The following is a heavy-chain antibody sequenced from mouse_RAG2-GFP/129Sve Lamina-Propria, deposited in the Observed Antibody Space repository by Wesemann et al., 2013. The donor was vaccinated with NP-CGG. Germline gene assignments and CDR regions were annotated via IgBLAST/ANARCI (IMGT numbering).Heavy chain of an antibody. D-gene: IGHD2-4*01. CDR1: GFTFSSYA. Sequence: EGMVVESGGGLVKPGGSLKLSCAASGFTFSSYAMSWVRQTPEKRLEWVAYISSGGDYIYYADTVKGRFTISRDNARNTLYLQMSSLKSEDTAMYYCTRVDYDYDGYAMDYWGQGTSVTVSS. V-gene: IGHV5S21*01. CDR2: ISSGGDYI. CDR3: TRVDYDYDGYAMDY. J-gene: IGHJ4*01.